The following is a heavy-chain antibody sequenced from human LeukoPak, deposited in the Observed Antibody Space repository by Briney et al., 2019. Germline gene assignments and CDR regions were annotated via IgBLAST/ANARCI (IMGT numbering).Heavy chain of an antibody. CDR2: IIPIFGTA. V-gene: IGHV1-69*06. D-gene: IGHD6-13*01. CDR1: GGTFSSYA. Sequence: GASVKVSCKASGGTFSSYAISWVRQAPGQGLEWMGGIIPIFGTANYAQKFQGRVTITADKSTSTAYMELSSLRSEDTAVYYCARDRTTGYSSSWYVGWFDLWGRGTLVTVSS. J-gene: IGHJ2*01. CDR3: ARDRTTGYSSSWYVGWFDL.